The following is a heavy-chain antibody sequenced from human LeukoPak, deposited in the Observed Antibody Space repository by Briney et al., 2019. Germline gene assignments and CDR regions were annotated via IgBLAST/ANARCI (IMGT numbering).Heavy chain of an antibody. D-gene: IGHD5-12*01. Sequence: PGGSLSLSCAASGVTVSSYYMSWVRQAPGKGLEWVSGIYNSSSKYYADSVKGRFTISRDNSKNTRYLQMNSLRAEDTAVYYCARRETKSGYAWGHNWFDPSGQGTLVTVSS. CDR1: GVTVSSYY. CDR2: IYNSSSK. CDR3: ARRETKSGYAWGHNWFDP. J-gene: IGHJ5*01. V-gene: IGHV3-53*01.